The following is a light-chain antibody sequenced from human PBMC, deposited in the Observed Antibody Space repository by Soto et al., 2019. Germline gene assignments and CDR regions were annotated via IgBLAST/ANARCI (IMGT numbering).Light chain of an antibody. CDR2: DPS. CDR1: RSISSW. V-gene: IGKV1-5*01. Sequence: DIQLTFSPSTLTASVGDRLTITCRASRSISSWLAWCQQKPVKAPHLLNVDPSSSASVLPTRCSRSGCGTEFTLTISSEQQDDFATDYWQQYSTSATFGLGTKVAIK. CDR3: QQYSTSAT. J-gene: IGKJ1*01.